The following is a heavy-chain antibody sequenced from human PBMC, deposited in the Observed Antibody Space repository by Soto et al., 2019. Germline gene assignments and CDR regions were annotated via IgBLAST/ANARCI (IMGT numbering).Heavy chain of an antibody. Sequence: PGGSLRLSYAASGFTFSSYGMHWIRQAPGKGLEWVAVISYDGSNKYYADSVKGRFTISRDNSKNTLYLQMNSLRAEDTAVYYCAKDMPHIVTGYFGDAFDIWGQGTMVTVSS. V-gene: IGHV3-30*18. J-gene: IGHJ3*02. CDR2: ISYDGSNK. D-gene: IGHD3-9*01. CDR3: AKDMPHIVTGYFGDAFDI. CDR1: GFTFSSYG.